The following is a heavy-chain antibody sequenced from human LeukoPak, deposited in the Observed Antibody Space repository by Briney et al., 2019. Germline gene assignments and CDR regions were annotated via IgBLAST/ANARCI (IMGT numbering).Heavy chain of an antibody. Sequence: GGSLRLSCAAAGFTFSSYGMHLVRQAPGKGLEWVAVIWYDGTNKYYADSVKGRFTISRDNSKNTPYLQMNSLRAEDTAVYYCAREVGYSVEVYFDYWGQGTLVTVSS. CDR1: GFTFSSYG. V-gene: IGHV3-33*01. CDR3: AREVGYSVEVYFDY. J-gene: IGHJ4*02. D-gene: IGHD6-13*01. CDR2: IWYDGTNK.